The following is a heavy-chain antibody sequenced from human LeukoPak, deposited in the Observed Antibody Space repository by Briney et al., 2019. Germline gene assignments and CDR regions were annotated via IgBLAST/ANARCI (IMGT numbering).Heavy chain of an antibody. CDR2: ISSSGTSI. D-gene: IGHD2-15*01. V-gene: IGHV3-48*02. CDR1: GFTFSSYS. Sequence: GGSLRLSCAASGFTFSSYSMNWVRQAPGKGLEWVSIISSSGTSIYYADSVKGRLTISRDNAKNSLYLQMNSLRDEDTAVYYCARGRLTCSGGSCYSWYFDLWGRGTLVTVSS. J-gene: IGHJ2*01. CDR3: ARGRLTCSGGSCYSWYFDL.